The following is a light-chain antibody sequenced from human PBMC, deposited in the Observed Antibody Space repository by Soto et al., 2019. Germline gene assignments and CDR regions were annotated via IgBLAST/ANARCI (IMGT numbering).Light chain of an antibody. J-gene: IGKJ5*01. CDR3: QQYLSYPIT. V-gene: IGKV1-5*03. CDR1: QSLSSW. CDR2: KAS. Sequence: DIPMTQSPSTLSASVGDRVTITCRASQSLSSWLAWYQQKPGKAPKSLIYKASNLESGVPSRFSGSGSGTEFTLTISSLQPDDFATYYCQQYLSYPITFGQGTRLEIK.